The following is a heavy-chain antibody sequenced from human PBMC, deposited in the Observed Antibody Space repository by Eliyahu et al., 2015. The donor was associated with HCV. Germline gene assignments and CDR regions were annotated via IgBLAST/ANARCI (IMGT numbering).Heavy chain of an antibody. J-gene: IGHJ4*02. Sequence: EVQLVESGGGLVQPGGSLRLXCAAXGFXFSSYWMHWVRQAPGKGLVWVSRINSDGSSTSYADSVKGRFTISRDNAKNTLYLQMNSLRAEDTAVYYCARGSPRGYSYGYFDYWGQGTLVTVSS. D-gene: IGHD5-18*01. CDR3: ARGSPRGYSYGYFDY. V-gene: IGHV3-74*01. CDR1: GFXFSSYW. CDR2: INSDGSST.